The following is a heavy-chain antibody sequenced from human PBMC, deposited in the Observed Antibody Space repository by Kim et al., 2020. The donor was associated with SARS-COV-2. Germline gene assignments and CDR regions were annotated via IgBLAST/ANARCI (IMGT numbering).Heavy chain of an antibody. Sequence: ASVKVSCKASGYTFTSYGISWVRQAPGQGLEWMGWISAYNGNTNYAQKLQGRVTMTTDTSTSTAYMELRSLRSDDTAVYYCARDNVVVVPAATGVYYYYGMDVWGQGTTVTVSS. CDR3: ARDNVVVVPAATGVYYYYGMDV. V-gene: IGHV1-18*04. J-gene: IGHJ6*02. CDR1: GYTFTSYG. CDR2: ISAYNGNT. D-gene: IGHD2-2*01.